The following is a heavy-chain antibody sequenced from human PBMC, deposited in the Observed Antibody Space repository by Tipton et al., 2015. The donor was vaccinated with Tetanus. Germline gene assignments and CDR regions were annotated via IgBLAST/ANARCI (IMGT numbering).Heavy chain of an antibody. Sequence: LRLSCTVSGDSITRDGYSWHWIRQPPGKGLEWIGNIYYTGSTLQNPSLKSRVTMSLDRSKNQFYLEVRSVTAADTAVYYCSRSAVNWFDPWGQGTLVTVSS. V-gene: IGHV4-30-2*03. CDR1: GDSITRDGYS. J-gene: IGHJ5*02. CDR3: SRSAVNWFDP. CDR2: IYYTGST.